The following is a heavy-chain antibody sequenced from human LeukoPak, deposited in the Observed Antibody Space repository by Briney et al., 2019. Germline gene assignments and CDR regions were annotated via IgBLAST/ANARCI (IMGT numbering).Heavy chain of an antibody. Sequence: GESLKIFCKGSGYSFTSYWFGWVRQMPGKGLEGRGISYPGNSDTRYSPSFQGQVTISAVKSIGTAYLQCRRLKASDTDMYYAVTNSQPPFRVVTYYFDYWGQGTLVPVSS. J-gene: IGHJ4*02. CDR1: GYSFTSYW. V-gene: IGHV5-51*01. CDR3: VTNSQPPFRVVTYYFDY. CDR2: SYPGNSDT. D-gene: IGHD3-3*01.